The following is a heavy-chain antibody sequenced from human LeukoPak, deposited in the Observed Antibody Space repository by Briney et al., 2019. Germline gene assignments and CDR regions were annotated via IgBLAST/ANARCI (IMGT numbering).Heavy chain of an antibody. CDR2: IRYDGSNK. J-gene: IGHJ6*03. Sequence: PGGSLRLACAASGFTFSSYGMHWVRQAPGKGLEWVAFIRYDGSNKYYADSVKGRFTISRDNSKNTLYLQMNSLRAEDTAVYYCAREMAEDSIYYYYYYMDVWGKGTTVTVSS. V-gene: IGHV3-30*02. CDR3: AREMAEDSIYYYYYYMDV. CDR1: GFTFSSYG. D-gene: IGHD5-24*01.